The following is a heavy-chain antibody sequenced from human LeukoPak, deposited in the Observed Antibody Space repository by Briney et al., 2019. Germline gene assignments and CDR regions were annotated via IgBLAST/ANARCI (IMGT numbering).Heavy chain of an antibody. CDR3: ARDGYCSGGSCSRDADAFDI. CDR1: GGTFSNYA. V-gene: IGHV1-69*13. Sequence: ASVKVSCKASGGTFSNYAISWVRQAPGQGLEWMGGIIPIFNTANYAQKFQGRVTITADESTSTAYMELSSLRSEDTAVYYCARDGYCSGGSCSRDADAFDIWGQGTMVTVSS. J-gene: IGHJ3*02. D-gene: IGHD2-15*01. CDR2: IIPIFNTA.